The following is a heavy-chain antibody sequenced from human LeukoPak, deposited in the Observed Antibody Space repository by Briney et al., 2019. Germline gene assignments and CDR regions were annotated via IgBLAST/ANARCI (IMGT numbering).Heavy chain of an antibody. D-gene: IGHD6-19*01. CDR2: ISSSSRNI. CDR1: GFTFSSYS. Sequence: GSLRLSCAASGFTFSSYSMNWVRQAPGKGLEWVSSISSSSRNIYYADSVQGRFTISRDNAKNSLYLQMNSLRAEDTAVYYCAKPLYNSGWYGGGDYWGQGTLVTVSS. J-gene: IGHJ4*02. CDR3: AKPLYNSGWYGGGDY. V-gene: IGHV3-21*01.